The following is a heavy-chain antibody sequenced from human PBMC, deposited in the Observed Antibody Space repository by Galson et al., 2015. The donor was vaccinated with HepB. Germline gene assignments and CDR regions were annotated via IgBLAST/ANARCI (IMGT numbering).Heavy chain of an antibody. J-gene: IGHJ4*02. D-gene: IGHD3-10*01. V-gene: IGHV3-64D*08. CDR2: ISSGGGST. CDR1: GFTFSTFA. CDR3: VKGPLYYYGSGTYFDY. Sequence: SLRLSCAVSGFTFSTFAMHWVRQAAGEGLESVSAISSGGGSTYYADSVRGRFTISRDDSKDTLSLQMSSLRPEDTAVYYCVKGPLYYYGSGTYFDYWGQGALVTVSS.